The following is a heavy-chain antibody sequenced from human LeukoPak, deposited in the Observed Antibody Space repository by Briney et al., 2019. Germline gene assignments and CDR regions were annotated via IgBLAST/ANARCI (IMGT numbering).Heavy chain of an antibody. Sequence: ASVKVSCKASGYTFTGYYMHWVRQAPGQGLEWMGWISAYNGNTNYAQKLQGRVTMTTDTSTSTAYMELRSLRSDDTAVYYCASASHDFWSGYYTFDYWGQGTLVTVSS. D-gene: IGHD3-3*01. J-gene: IGHJ4*02. CDR2: ISAYNGNT. CDR3: ASASHDFWSGYYTFDY. CDR1: GYTFTGYY. V-gene: IGHV1-18*04.